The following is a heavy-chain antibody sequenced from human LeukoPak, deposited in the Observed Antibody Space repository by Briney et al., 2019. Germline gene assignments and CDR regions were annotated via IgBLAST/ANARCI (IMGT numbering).Heavy chain of an antibody. Sequence: GGSRRPSCAPKGSTFTDYGTHWVRPPPGKGLEWVSSINWNGGGTDYADSVKGRFTISRDNAQNPLYLELRSLRPQATALLYCAKHMRASNTYSFFGLDVWG. CDR1: GSTFTDYG. V-gene: IGHV3-9*01. J-gene: IGHJ6*01. D-gene: IGHD1-26*01. CDR3: AKHMRASNTYSFFGLDV. CDR2: INWNGGGT.